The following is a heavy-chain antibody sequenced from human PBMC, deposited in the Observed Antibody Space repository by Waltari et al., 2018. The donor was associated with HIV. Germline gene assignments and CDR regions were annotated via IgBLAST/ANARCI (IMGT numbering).Heavy chain of an antibody. D-gene: IGHD3-16*02. J-gene: IGHJ4*02. CDR3: ASAFIEYFDY. CDR1: GYSIRSGYY. Sequence: QVQLQESGPGLVQPSETLSLTCAVSGYSIRSGYYWGWIRQPPGKGLEWIGSIYHSGSTYYNPSLKSRVTISVDTSKNQFSLKLSSVTAADTAVYYCASAFIEYFDYWGQGTLVTVSS. V-gene: IGHV4-38-2*01. CDR2: IYHSGST.